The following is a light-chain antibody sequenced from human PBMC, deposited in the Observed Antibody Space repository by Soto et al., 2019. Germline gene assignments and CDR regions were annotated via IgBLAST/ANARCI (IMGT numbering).Light chain of an antibody. CDR2: AAS. J-gene: IGKJ5*01. CDR1: QSVNSY. V-gene: IGKV3-11*01. CDR3: QQRGSWPPSIT. Sequence: IVLTQSPATLSLSPGERATLSCRASQSVNSYLAWHQQKPGQAPRLLIYAASNRATGIPARFSASGSGTDFTLTISSLEPEDFAVYYCQQRGSWPPSITFGQGTRLEIK.